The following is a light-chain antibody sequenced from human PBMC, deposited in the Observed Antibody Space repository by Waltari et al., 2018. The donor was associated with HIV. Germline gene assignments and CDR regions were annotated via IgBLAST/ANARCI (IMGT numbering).Light chain of an antibody. CDR2: EVS. CDR1: SSDVGSYNL. V-gene: IGLV2-23*02. J-gene: IGLJ1*01. Sequence: QSALTQPASVSGSPGQSITISCTGTSSDVGSYNLFSWYQQHPGKDPKLMIYEVSKRPSGVSNRFSGSKSGNTASLTISGLQAEDEADYYCCSYVGWSTILYVFGTGTKVTVL. CDR3: CSYVGWSTILYV.